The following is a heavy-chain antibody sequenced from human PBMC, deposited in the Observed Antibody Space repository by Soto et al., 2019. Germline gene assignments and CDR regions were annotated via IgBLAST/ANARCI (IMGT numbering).Heavy chain of an antibody. Sequence: SETLSLTCTVSGGSINSYYWSWIRQPAGKGLDWIGRIYTSGSTNYNPSLKSRVTMSVDTSKNRFSLKLSSVTAADTAVYYCARDRGGAAAMDQYYYYGTDVWGPGTTLTVFS. CDR1: GGSINSYY. V-gene: IGHV4-4*07. J-gene: IGHJ6*02. D-gene: IGHD6-13*01. CDR2: IYTSGST. CDR3: ARDRGGAAAMDQYYYYGTDV.